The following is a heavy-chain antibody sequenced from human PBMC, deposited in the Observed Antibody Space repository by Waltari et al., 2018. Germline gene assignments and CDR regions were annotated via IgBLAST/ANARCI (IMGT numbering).Heavy chain of an antibody. Sequence: QVQLVQSGAEVKKPGASVKVSCKVSGYTLTELSMHWERQAPGKGLEWMGGFDPEDGETSYAQKFQGRVTMTEDTSTDTAYMELSSLRSEDTAVYYCATDLIVATRSPRDYWGQGTLVTVSS. CDR1: GYTLTELS. D-gene: IGHD5-12*01. V-gene: IGHV1-24*01. J-gene: IGHJ4*02. CDR3: ATDLIVATRSPRDY. CDR2: FDPEDGET.